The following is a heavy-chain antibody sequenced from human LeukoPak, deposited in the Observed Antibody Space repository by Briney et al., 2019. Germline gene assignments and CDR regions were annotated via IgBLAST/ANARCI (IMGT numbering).Heavy chain of an antibody. D-gene: IGHD5-18*01. CDR1: GFTFSSYS. CDR3: ARVGIQLCVDY. Sequence: GGSLRLSCAASGFTFSSYSMNWVRQAPGKGLEWVSYISSSSNTIYYADSVKGRFTISRDNAKNPLYLQMNSLRAEDTAVYYCARVGIQLCVDYWGQGTLVAVSS. J-gene: IGHJ4*02. CDR2: ISSSSNTI. V-gene: IGHV3-48*01.